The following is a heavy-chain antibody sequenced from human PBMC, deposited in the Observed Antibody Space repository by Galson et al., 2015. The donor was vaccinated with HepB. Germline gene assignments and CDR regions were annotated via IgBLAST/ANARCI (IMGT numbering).Heavy chain of an antibody. D-gene: IGHD3-10*01. V-gene: IGHV3-7*03. CDR1: EFTFTSYW. CDR3: ARRISLVRGLITRPDYYYGMDV. CDR2: INPDGSET. J-gene: IGHJ6*02. Sequence: SLRLSCAASEFTFTSYWMNWVRQAPGKGLEWVANINPDGSETYYVASLKGRFTISRDNDKNSLYLQMDNLRVGDTAVYYCARRISLVRGLITRPDYYYGMDVWGQGTTVTVAS.